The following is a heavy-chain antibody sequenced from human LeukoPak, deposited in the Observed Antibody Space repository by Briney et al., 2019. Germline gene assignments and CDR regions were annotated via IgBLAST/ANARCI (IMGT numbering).Heavy chain of an antibody. CDR1: GFTFSNYW. J-gene: IGHJ4*02. CDR2: INQDGRAK. D-gene: IGHD6-19*01. CDR3: ARDATVGVPGTLYFDH. V-gene: IGHV3-7*01. Sequence: GGSLRLSCAASGFTFSNYWMSWVRQAPGKGLEWVGNINQDGRAKYYVDSVKGRFTISRDNAKNSVYLQMNSLRVEDTAVYYCARDATVGVPGTLYFDHWGQGILVNVSS.